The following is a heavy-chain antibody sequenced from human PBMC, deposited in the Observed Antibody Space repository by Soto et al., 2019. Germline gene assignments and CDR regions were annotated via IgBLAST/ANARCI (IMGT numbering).Heavy chain of an antibody. Sequence: XALRLSFSASVFTFSNAWMSWVRQAPGKGLEWVGRIKSKTDGGTTDYAAPVKGRFTISRDDSKNTLYLQMNSLKTEDTAVYYCTTAISRPKYFQHWGQGTLVTVSS. V-gene: IGHV3-15*01. J-gene: IGHJ1*01. CDR1: VFTFSNAW. CDR3: TTAISRPKYFQH. CDR2: IKSKTDGGTT. D-gene: IGHD3-3*02.